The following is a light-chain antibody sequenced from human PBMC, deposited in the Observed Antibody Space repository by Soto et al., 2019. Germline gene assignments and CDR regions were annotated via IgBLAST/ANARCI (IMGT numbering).Light chain of an antibody. V-gene: IGKV3-15*01. CDR2: GAS. Sequence: EIVMTQSPATLSVSPGERATLSCRASQSVSSNLAWYQQKPGQAPRLLLYGASTRATGIPARFSGSGSGTEFTLTISSLQSGDFAVYYCQQYNNWPSWTFGQGTKVEIK. CDR1: QSVSSN. J-gene: IGKJ1*01. CDR3: QQYNNWPSWT.